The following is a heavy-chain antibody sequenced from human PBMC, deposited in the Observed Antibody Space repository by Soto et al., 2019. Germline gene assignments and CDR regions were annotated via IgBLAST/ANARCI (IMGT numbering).Heavy chain of an antibody. J-gene: IGHJ6*02. CDR1: GFTFSSYA. CDR2: ISYDGSNK. Sequence: QVQLVESGGGVVQPGRSLRLSCAASGFTFSSYAMHWVRQAPGKGLEWVAVISYDGSNKYYADSVKGRFTISRDNSKNTLYLQMNSLRAEDTAVYYCAREEGHGMDVWGQGTTVTVSS. CDR3: AREEGHGMDV. V-gene: IGHV3-30-3*01.